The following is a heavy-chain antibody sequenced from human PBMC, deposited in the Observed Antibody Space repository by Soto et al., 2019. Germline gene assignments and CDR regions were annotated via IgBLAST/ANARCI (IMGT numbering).Heavy chain of an antibody. V-gene: IGHV1-69*01. CDR1: GGTFSSYA. D-gene: IGHD3-16*02. CDR3: ARWIMITFGGVIAHRDAFDI. CDR2: IIPIFGTA. Sequence: QVQLVQSGSELKKPGASVKVSCKASGGTFSSYAISWVRQAPGQGLEWMGGIIPIFGTANYAQKFQGRVTITADESTSTAYMELSSLRSEDTAVYYCARWIMITFGGVIAHRDAFDIWGQGTMVTVSS. J-gene: IGHJ3*02.